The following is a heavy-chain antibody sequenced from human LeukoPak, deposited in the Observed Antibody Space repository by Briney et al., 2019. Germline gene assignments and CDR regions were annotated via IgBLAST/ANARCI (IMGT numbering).Heavy chain of an antibody. CDR3: ARKGYYDSSGYYDY. D-gene: IGHD3-22*01. V-gene: IGHV3-7*01. CDR2: INHNGNVN. Sequence: PGGSLRLSCAASGFTFSSYWMNWARQAPGKGLEWVASINHNGNVNYYVDSVKGRFTISRDNAKNSLYLQMNSLRAEDTAVYYCARKGYYDSSGYYDYWGQGTLVTVSS. J-gene: IGHJ4*02. CDR1: GFTFSSYW.